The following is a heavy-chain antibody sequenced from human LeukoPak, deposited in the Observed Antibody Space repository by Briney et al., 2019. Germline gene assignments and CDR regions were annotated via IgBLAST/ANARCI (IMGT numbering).Heavy chain of an antibody. J-gene: IGHJ4*02. CDR2: ISWNSVNI. Sequence: PGRSLRLSCAASGFTFDDYAMHWVRHAPGKGLEWVSGISWNSVNIGHEDSVKGRFTISRDNAKNSLHLQMNSLRPEDTALYYCVKDRGLRNQWLQVTYDSWGQGTLVTVFS. V-gene: IGHV3-9*01. CDR1: GFTFDDYA. CDR3: VKDRGLRNQWLQVTYDS. D-gene: IGHD5-24*01.